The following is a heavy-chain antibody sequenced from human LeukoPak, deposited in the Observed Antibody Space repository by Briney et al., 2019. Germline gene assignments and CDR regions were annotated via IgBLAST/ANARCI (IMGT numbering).Heavy chain of an antibody. CDR2: IYSGGST. J-gene: IGHJ6*02. D-gene: IGHD3-3*01. CDR1: GFTVSSNY. CDR3: ARDSGYYDFWSGPYYYYGMDV. Sequence: GGSLRLSCAASGFTVSSNYMSWVRQAPGKGLEWVSVIYSGGSTYYADSVKGRFTISRDNSKNTLYLQMNSLRAEDTAVYYCARDSGYYDFWSGPYYYYGMDVWGQGTTVTVSS. V-gene: IGHV3-53*01.